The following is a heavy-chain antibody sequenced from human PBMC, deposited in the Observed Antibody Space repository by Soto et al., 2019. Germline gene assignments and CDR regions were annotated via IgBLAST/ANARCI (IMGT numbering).Heavy chain of an antibody. D-gene: IGHD2-15*01. CDR3: ARGVGGSYDY. J-gene: IGHJ4*02. Sequence: SETLSLTCAVSGGSISSGGYSWSWIRQPPGKGLEWIGYIYHSGSTYYNPSLKSRVTISVDRSKNQFSLKLSSVTAADTAVYYCARGVGGSYDYWGQGTLVTVSS. CDR1: GGSISSGGYS. V-gene: IGHV4-30-2*01. CDR2: IYHSGST.